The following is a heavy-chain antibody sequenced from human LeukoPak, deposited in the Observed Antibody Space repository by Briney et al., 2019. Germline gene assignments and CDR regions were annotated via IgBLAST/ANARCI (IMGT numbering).Heavy chain of an antibody. CDR2: IYYSGST. CDR3: AREWASVDTAMADAFDI. Sequence: PSETLSLTCTVSGGSISSSSYYWGWIRQPPGKGLEWIGSIYYSGSTYYNPSLKSRVTISVDTSKNQFSLKLSSVTAADTAVYYCAREWASVDTAMADAFDIWGQGTMVTVSS. D-gene: IGHD5-18*01. V-gene: IGHV4-39*07. J-gene: IGHJ3*02. CDR1: GGSISSSSYY.